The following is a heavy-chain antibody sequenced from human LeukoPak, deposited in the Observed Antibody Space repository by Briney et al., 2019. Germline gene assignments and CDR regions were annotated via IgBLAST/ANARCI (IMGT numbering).Heavy chain of an antibody. CDR3: ARVRYSGSYYFVYYFDY. Sequence: KTSETPSLTCAVYGGSFSGYYWSWIRQPPGKGLEWIGEINHSGSTNYNPSLKSRVTISVDTSKNQFSLKLSSVTAADTAVYYCARVRYSGSYYFVYYFDYWGQGTLVTVSS. CDR2: INHSGST. CDR1: GGSFSGYY. D-gene: IGHD1-26*01. V-gene: IGHV4-34*01. J-gene: IGHJ4*02.